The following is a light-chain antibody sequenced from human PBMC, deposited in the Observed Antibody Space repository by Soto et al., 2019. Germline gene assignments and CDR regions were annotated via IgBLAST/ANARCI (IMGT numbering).Light chain of an antibody. V-gene: IGKV3-15*01. J-gene: IGKJ3*01. Sequence: EIVMTQSPATLSVSPGERATLSCRASQSVSSNLAWYQQKPGRAPRLLIYDASTRATGIPARFSGSGSGTEFTLTISSLQSEDSAVYYCQHYNNWPPGTFGPGTKVDIK. CDR2: DAS. CDR1: QSVSSN. CDR3: QHYNNWPPGT.